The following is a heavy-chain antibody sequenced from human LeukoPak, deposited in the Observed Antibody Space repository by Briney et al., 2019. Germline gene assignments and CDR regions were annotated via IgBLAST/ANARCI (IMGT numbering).Heavy chain of an antibody. Sequence: GGSLRLSCAASGFTFSSYAMEWVRQAPGKGVEGVAVISYDGSNKYYADSVKGRFTISRDNSKNPLYLQMNSLRAEDTAVYYCARDPSGRRPMYYFDYWGQGTLVTVSS. CDR2: ISYDGSNK. CDR1: GFTFSSYA. V-gene: IGHV3-30-3*01. CDR3: ARDPSGRRPMYYFDY. J-gene: IGHJ4*02. D-gene: IGHD3-3*01.